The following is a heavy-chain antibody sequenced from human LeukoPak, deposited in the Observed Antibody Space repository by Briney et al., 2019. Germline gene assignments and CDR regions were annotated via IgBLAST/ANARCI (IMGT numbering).Heavy chain of an antibody. CDR3: ARDRSSGWTGVFDY. Sequence: GASVKVSCKASGYTFTSYGISWVRQAPGQGLEWMGWFSAYNGNTNYAQKLQGRVTMTTDTSTSTAYMELRSLGSDDTAVYYCARDRSSGWTGVFDYWGQGTLVTVSS. J-gene: IGHJ4*02. CDR2: FSAYNGNT. D-gene: IGHD6-19*01. CDR1: GYTFTSYG. V-gene: IGHV1-18*01.